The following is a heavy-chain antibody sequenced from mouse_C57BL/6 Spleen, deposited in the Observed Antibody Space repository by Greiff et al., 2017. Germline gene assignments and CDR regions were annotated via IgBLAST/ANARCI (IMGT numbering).Heavy chain of an antibody. V-gene: IGHV3-6*01. CDR1: GYSITSGYY. CDR2: ISYDGSN. CDR3: ARGDDYDLRYFDY. Sequence: ESGPGLVKPSQSLSLTCSVTGYSITSGYYWNWIRQFPGNKLEWMGYISYDGSNNYNPSLKNRISITRDTSKNQFFLKLNSVTTEDTATYYCARGDDYDLRYFDYWGQGTTLTVSS. J-gene: IGHJ2*01. D-gene: IGHD2-4*01.